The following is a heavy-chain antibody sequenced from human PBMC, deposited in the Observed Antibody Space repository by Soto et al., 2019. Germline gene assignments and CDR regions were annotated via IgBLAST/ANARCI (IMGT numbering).Heavy chain of an antibody. CDR2: FSPYSGNT. J-gene: IGHJ6*02. Sequence: QVQLVQSGDEVRKPGSSVKVSCKASGYIFVNYGIAWVRQAPGQGLEWMGWFSPYSGNTHYASKVQGRLTMTTDTPTSTAYMDLGSLTSDDTAVYYCAMVDNYVTPTPQDVWGQGTTVTVSS. CDR1: GYIFVNYG. CDR3: AMVDNYVTPTPQDV. V-gene: IGHV1-18*01. D-gene: IGHD3-16*01.